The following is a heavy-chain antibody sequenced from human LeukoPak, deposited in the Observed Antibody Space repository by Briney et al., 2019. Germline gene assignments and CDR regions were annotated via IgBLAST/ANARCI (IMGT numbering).Heavy chain of an antibody. V-gene: IGHV4-38-2*02. J-gene: IGHJ4*02. CDR1: GYSISSGYY. CDR2: INHSGST. Sequence: SETLSLTCTVSGYSISSGYYWGWIRQPPGKGLEWIGEINHSGSTNYNPSLKSRVTISVDTSKNQFSLKLSSVTAADTAVYYCARRSLVKPSSGFHYWGQGTLVTVSS. CDR3: ARRSLVKPSSGFHY. D-gene: IGHD6-19*01.